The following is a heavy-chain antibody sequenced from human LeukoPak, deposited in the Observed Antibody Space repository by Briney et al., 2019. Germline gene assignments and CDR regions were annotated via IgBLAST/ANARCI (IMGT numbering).Heavy chain of an antibody. CDR1: GYTFTSYG. CDR2: ISAYNGNT. D-gene: IGHD5-18*01. CDR3: ARVPGYSYGYYYYYMDV. J-gene: IGHJ6*03. Sequence: ASVKVSCKASGYTFTSYGISWVRQAPGQGLEWMGWISAYNGNTNYAQKLQGRVTMTTDTSTSTAYMELRSLRSDDTAVYYCARVPGYSYGYYYYYMDVWGKGTTVTISS. V-gene: IGHV1-18*01.